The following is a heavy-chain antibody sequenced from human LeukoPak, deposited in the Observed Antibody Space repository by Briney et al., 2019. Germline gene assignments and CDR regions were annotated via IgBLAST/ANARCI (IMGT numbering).Heavy chain of an antibody. CDR1: GGSISSSSYY. CDR3: ARDLGGITVAGVFDY. V-gene: IGHV4-39*02. Sequence: SETLSLTCTVSGGSISSSSYYWGWIRQPPGKGLEWIGSIYYSGSTYYNPSLKSRVTISVDTSKNQFSLKLSSVTAADTAVYYCARDLGGITVAGVFDYWGQGTLVTVSS. D-gene: IGHD6-19*01. CDR2: IYYSGST. J-gene: IGHJ4*02.